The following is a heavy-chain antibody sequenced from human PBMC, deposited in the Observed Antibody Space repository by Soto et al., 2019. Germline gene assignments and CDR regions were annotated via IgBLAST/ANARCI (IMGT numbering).Heavy chain of an antibody. V-gene: IGHV5-10-1*01. D-gene: IGHD6-13*01. Sequence: PGESLKISCKGSGYSFTSYWISWVRQMPGKGLEWMGRIDPSDSYTNYSPSFQGHVTISADKSISTAYLQWSSLKASDTAMYYCARPAAAGFTPNWFDPWGQGTLVTVSS. CDR1: GYSFTSYW. CDR2: IDPSDSYT. J-gene: IGHJ5*02. CDR3: ARPAAAGFTPNWFDP.